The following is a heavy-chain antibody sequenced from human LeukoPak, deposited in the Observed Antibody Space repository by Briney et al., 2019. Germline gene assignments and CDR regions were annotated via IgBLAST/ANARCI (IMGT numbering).Heavy chain of an antibody. CDR3: ANMGYSYAPGLFDP. J-gene: IGHJ5*02. Sequence: SETLSLTCTVSGGSISSSGYYWGWIRQTPGKGLEWIGSIYYSGSNYHNLSLKSRVSMSVDTSKNQFSLKLSSVTAADTAVYYCANMGYSYAPGLFDPWGQGTLVTVSS. V-gene: IGHV4-39*07. CDR1: GGSISSSGYY. CDR2: IYYSGSN. D-gene: IGHD5-18*01.